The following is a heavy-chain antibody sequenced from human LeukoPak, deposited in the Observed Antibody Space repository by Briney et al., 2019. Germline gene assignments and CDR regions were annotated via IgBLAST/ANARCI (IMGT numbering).Heavy chain of an antibody. D-gene: IGHD2-2*01. V-gene: IGHV1-18*01. CDR2: ISANDGSA. J-gene: IGHJ5*02. CDR3: ARGVVVHYTWFDP. Sequence: ASVKVSCKASCYRFTSYGISWVRQAPGQGLEWMGWISANDGSANYTQKLQGRVTMTTDTSTSTAYMEIRDLRSDDTAVYYCARGVVVHYTWFDPWGQGTLVTVSS. CDR1: CYRFTSYG.